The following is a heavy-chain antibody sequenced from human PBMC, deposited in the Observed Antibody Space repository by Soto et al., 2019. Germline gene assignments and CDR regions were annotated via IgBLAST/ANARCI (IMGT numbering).Heavy chain of an antibody. Sequence: GGSLRLSCSASGFTFSSYAMHWVRQAPGKGLEYVSAISSSGGSTYYADSVKGRFTISRDNSKNTLYLQMSSLRAEDTAVYYCVKGPRNYYDILTGYLEEFDYWGQGTLVTVSS. CDR3: VKGPRNYYDILTGYLEEFDY. V-gene: IGHV3-64D*06. J-gene: IGHJ4*02. CDR1: GFTFSSYA. D-gene: IGHD3-9*01. CDR2: ISSSGGST.